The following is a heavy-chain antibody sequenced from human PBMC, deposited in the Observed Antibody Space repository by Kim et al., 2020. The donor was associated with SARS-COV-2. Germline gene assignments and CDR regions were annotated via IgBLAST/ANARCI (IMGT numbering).Heavy chain of an antibody. V-gene: IGHV3-30*07. CDR3: ARDWIAVRPGWFDP. Sequence: AGSVKGRFTISRDNSKNTLYLQMSSLRGEDTAVYYCARDWIAVRPGWFDPWGQGTLVTVSS. D-gene: IGHD6-6*01. J-gene: IGHJ5*02.